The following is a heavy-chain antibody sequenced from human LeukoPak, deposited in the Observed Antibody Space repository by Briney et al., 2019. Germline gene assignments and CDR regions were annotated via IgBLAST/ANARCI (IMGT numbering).Heavy chain of an antibody. Sequence: GGSLRLSCAASGFTFSNAWMSWVRQAPGKGLVWVSRINSDGSSTSYADSVKGRFTISRDNAKNTLYLQMNSLRAEDTAVYYCARGGYFDWLSGYWGQGTLVTVSS. J-gene: IGHJ4*02. V-gene: IGHV3-74*01. CDR3: ARGGYFDWLSGY. CDR1: GFTFSNAW. CDR2: INSDGSST. D-gene: IGHD3-9*01.